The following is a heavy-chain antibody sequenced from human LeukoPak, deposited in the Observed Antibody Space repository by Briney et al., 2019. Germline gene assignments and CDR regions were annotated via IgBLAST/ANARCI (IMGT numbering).Heavy chain of an antibody. CDR3: ARTGGHSDLHYYYAMDV. D-gene: IGHD4-23*01. J-gene: IGHJ6*02. CDR1: GYTFSNYG. Sequence: GASVKISCKTSGYTFSNYGVSWVRQAPGQGLEWMGWISGYNGKTDSAQKVQGRVTMTTDTSTSTAYMALRSLRSDDTAVYYCARTGGHSDLHYYYAMDVWGQGTTVTVSS. CDR2: ISGYNGKT. V-gene: IGHV1-18*01.